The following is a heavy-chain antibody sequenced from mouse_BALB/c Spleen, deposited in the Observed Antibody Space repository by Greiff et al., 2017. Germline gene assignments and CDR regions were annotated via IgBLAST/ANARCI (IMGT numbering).Heavy chain of an antibody. CDR2: ISTYYGDA. CDR3: ARSLDARYFDD. CDR1: GYTFTDYA. J-gene: IGHJ1*01. Sequence: QVQLQQSGAELVRPGVSVKISCKGSGYTFTDYAMHWVKQSHAKSLEWIGVISTYYGDASYNQKFKGKATMTVDKSSSTAYMELARLTSEDSAIYYCARSLDARYFDDWGEGTTVTVSA. V-gene: IGHV1S137*01.